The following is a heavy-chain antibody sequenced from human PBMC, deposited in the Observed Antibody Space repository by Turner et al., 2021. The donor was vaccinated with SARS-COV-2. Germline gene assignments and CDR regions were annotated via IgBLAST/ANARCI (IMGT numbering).Heavy chain of an antibody. D-gene: IGHD2-21*01. CDR2: ITSSDT. CDR3: VRDLGDEPDY. Sequence: EVQLVESGGGLVKPGGSLRLSCAASGFTFSSYSMNWVRQAPGKGLEWVSSITSSDTYYADSVKGRFTISRDNAKNSLYLQMNSLRAEDTAVYYCVRDLGDEPDYWGQGTLVTVSS. J-gene: IGHJ4*02. V-gene: IGHV3-21*01. CDR1: GFTFSSYS.